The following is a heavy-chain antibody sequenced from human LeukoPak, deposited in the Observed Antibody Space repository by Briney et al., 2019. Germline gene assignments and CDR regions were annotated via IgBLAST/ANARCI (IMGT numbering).Heavy chain of an antibody. CDR2: ISYDGGDK. D-gene: IGHD6-6*01. CDR3: ARNLLAAPSRDWFDP. V-gene: IGHV3-30*04. Sequence: GGSLRLSCAASGFTFSSYAMHWVRQAPGKGLEWVAVISYDGGDKYYADSVKGRFTISRDNSKNTLYLQMNSLRAEDTAVYCCARNLLAAPSRDWFDPRGQGTLVTVSS. J-gene: IGHJ5*02. CDR1: GFTFSSYA.